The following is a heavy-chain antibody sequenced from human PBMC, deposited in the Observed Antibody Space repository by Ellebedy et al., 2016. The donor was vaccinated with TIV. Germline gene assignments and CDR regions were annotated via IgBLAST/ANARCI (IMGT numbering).Heavy chain of an antibody. CDR2: INGNGVST. CDR3: ASSRYHYYLGNTIFVY. D-gene: IGHD3-10*01. V-gene: IGHV3-23*01. J-gene: IGHJ4*02. Sequence: GESLKISCAASGFTFSSYAMSWVRQAPGQGLEWVSGINGNGVSTAYADSVEGRFTISRDNSKDTLFLQMNSLGVEDTAVYYCASSRYHYYLGNTIFVYWGQGTLVTVSS. CDR1: GFTFSSYA.